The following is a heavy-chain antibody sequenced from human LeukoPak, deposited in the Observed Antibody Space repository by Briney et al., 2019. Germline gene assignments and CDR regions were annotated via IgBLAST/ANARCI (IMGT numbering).Heavy chain of an antibody. CDR2: TYYRSKWYN. CDR3: ARKLLWFGSAVWAFDI. CDR1: GDSVSSNSAA. V-gene: IGHV6-1*01. D-gene: IGHD3-10*01. Sequence: SQTLSLTCAISGDSVSSNSAAWNWIRQSPSRGLEWLGRTYYRSKWYNDYAVSVKSRITINPDTSKNQFSLQLSSVTPEDTAVYYCARKLLWFGSAVWAFDIWGQGTMVTVSS. J-gene: IGHJ3*02.